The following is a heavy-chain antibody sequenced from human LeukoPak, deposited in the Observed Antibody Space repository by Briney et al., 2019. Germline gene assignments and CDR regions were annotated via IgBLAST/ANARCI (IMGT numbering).Heavy chain of an antibody. D-gene: IGHD5-24*01. V-gene: IGHV3-43D*03. J-gene: IGHJ4*02. CDR3: AKDHRGRPYYFDY. CDR1: GFTFDDYA. Sequence: GGSLRLSCAASGFTFDDYAMHWVRQAPGKGLEWVSLISWDGGSTYYADSVKGRFTISRDNSKNSLYLQMNSLRAEDTAVYYCAKDHRGRPYYFDYWGQGTLVTVSS. CDR2: ISWDGGST.